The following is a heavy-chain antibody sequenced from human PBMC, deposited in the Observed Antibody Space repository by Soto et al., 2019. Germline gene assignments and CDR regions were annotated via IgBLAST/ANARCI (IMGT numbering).Heavy chain of an antibody. CDR1: GFTFSSYS. Sequence: EVQLVESGGGLVQPGGSLRLSCAASGFTFSSYSMNWVRQAPGKGLEWVSYISSSSSTIYYADSVKGRFTISRDNAKNSLYLQMNSLRAEDTAVYYCARDSPTSGYSPFDYWGQGTLVTVSS. CDR3: ARDSPTSGYSPFDY. V-gene: IGHV3-48*01. J-gene: IGHJ4*02. D-gene: IGHD3-22*01. CDR2: ISSSSSTI.